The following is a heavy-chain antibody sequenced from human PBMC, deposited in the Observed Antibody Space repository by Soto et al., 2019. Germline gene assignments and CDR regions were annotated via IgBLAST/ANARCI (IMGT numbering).Heavy chain of an antibody. CDR1: GYTFTSYA. CDR2: ISAYNGNT. V-gene: IGHV1-18*01. J-gene: IGHJ6*03. CDR3: ARAYDFWSGYYTFDYYYYMDV. Sequence: SLKVSCKASGYTFTSYAINWVRQAPGHGLEWLGWISAYNGNTNYAQKLQGRVTMTRDTSTSTAYMELSSLRSEDTAVYYCARAYDFWSGYYTFDYYYYMDVWGKGTTVTVSS. D-gene: IGHD3-3*01.